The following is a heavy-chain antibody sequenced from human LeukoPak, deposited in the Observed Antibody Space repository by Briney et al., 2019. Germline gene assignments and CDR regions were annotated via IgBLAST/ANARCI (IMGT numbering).Heavy chain of an antibody. V-gene: IGHV3-23*01. CDR3: PAEHGIRYFDSPTYYFDY. CDR2: ISGSGGST. CDR1: GFTFSSYA. J-gene: IGHJ4*02. D-gene: IGHD3-9*01. Sequence: GGSLRLSCAVSGFTFSSYAMSWVRQAPGKGLEWVSAISGSGGSTYYADSVKGRFTMSGDNSKNTLYLQMNSLRAEDTAVYYCPAEHGIRYFDSPTYYFDYWGQGTLVTVSS.